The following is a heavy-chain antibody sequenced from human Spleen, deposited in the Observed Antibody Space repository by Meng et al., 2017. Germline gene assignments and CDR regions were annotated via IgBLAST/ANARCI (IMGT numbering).Heavy chain of an antibody. CDR2: ISWNSGKV. V-gene: IGHV3-9*01. CDR3: ARDYGDYVLYWYFDL. Sequence: SLKISCAASGFTFDDCAMHWVRQAPGKGLEWVSGISWNSGKVAYADSVKGRFTISRDNAKNTLYLQMNSLRAEDTAVYYCARDYGDYVLYWYFDLWGRGTLVTVSS. J-gene: IGHJ2*01. D-gene: IGHD4-17*01. CDR1: GFTFDDCA.